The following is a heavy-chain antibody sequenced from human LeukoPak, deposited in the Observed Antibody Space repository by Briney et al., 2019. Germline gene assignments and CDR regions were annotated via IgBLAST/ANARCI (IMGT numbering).Heavy chain of an antibody. CDR1: GYTFTSYG. D-gene: IGHD6-19*01. J-gene: IGHJ4*02. Sequence: VASVKVSCKASGYTFTSYGISWVRQAPGQGLEWMGWISAYNGNTNYAQKLQGRVTMTTDTSTSTAYMELRSLRSDDTAVYYCARIGGGSGPDWRTVHYWGQGTLVTVSS. V-gene: IGHV1-18*01. CDR3: ARIGGGSGPDWRTVHY. CDR2: ISAYNGNT.